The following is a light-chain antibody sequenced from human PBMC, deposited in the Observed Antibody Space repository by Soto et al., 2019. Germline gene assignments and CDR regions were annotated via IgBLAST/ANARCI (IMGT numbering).Light chain of an antibody. V-gene: IGKV3-20*01. Sequence: VLTQSPGTLSLSPGERATLSCRASQSVGSNYLAWYQQKPGQAPRLLIYGASSRATGIPDRFSGSGSGTDFTLTTSRLEPEDFAVYYCQRYGGSPLTTSGKGTRLEI. J-gene: IGKJ5*01. CDR3: QRYGGSPLTT. CDR2: GAS. CDR1: QSVGSNY.